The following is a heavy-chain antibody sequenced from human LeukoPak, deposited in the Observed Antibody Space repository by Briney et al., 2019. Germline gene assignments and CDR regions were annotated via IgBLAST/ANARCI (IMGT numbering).Heavy chain of an antibody. CDR3: ARDRGGGWYFGY. V-gene: IGHV6-1*01. D-gene: IGHD6-19*01. CDR2: TYYRSKWSN. CDR1: GDSVSNSSAA. Sequence: SQTLSLTCAISGDSVSNSSAAWNWIRQSPSRGFEWLGRTYYRSKWSNDYAVSVKSRITINPDTSKNQFSLQLSSVTPDDTAVYYCARDRGGGWYFGYWGQGTLVTVSS. J-gene: IGHJ4*02.